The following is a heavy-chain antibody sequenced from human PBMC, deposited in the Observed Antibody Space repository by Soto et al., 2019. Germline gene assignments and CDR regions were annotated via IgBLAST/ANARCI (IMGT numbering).Heavy chain of an antibody. CDR1: GYTFSNYG. CDR2: ISLYSDGT. CDR3: ARVVPGAEAWFGP. J-gene: IGHJ5*02. V-gene: IGHV1-18*01. Sequence: AASVKVSCKTSGYTFSNYGITWVRQAPGQPLGWLGWISLYSDGTNYAQKFQGRVSMTTDTSTTTAYMELRSLRSDDTAVYYCARVVPGAEAWFGPWGQGPLVTVSS. D-gene: IGHD2-2*01.